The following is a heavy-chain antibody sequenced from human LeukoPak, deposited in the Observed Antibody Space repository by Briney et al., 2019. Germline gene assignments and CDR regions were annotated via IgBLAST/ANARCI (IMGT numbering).Heavy chain of an antibody. CDR2: ISYDGSNK. CDR1: GFTFSSYA. J-gene: IGHJ4*02. Sequence: PGGSLRLSCAASGFTFSSYAMHWVRQAPGKGLEWVAVISYDGSNKYYADSVKGRFTISRDNSKNTLYLQMNSLRAEDTAVYYCARDFRIAGVVEMATMEDYWGQGTLVTVSS. V-gene: IGHV3-30-3*01. D-gene: IGHD5-24*01. CDR3: ARDFRIAGVVEMATMEDY.